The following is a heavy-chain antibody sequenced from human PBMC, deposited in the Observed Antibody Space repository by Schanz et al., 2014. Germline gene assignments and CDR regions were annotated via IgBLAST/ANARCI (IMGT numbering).Heavy chain of an antibody. J-gene: IGHJ4*02. CDR3: ARVDSSGYFFDN. CDR2: IGTSGGT. D-gene: IGHD3-22*01. V-gene: IGHV3-23*01. Sequence: EVQLLESGGGLVQPGGSLRLSCAASGFTFSNYVMSWVRQAPGKGLEWVSTIGTSGGTNYAESVKGRFTISRDNSKSTLYLQMNSPKPEDTGVYYFARVDSSGYFFDNWGQGTRVTDSS. CDR1: GFTFSNYV.